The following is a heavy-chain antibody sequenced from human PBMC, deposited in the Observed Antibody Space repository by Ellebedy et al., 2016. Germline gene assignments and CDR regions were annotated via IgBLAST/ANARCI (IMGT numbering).Heavy chain of an antibody. D-gene: IGHD3-22*01. CDR3: ARWYLITMIVVDIRYGMDV. J-gene: IGHJ6*02. V-gene: IGHV3-7*01. CDR2: IKQDGSEK. CDR1: GFTFSSYW. Sequence: GESLKISXAASGFTFSSYWMSWVRQAPGKGLEWVANIKQDGSEKYYVDSVKGRFTISRDNAKNSLYLQMNSLRAEDTAVYYCARWYLITMIVVDIRYGMDVWGQGTTVTVSS.